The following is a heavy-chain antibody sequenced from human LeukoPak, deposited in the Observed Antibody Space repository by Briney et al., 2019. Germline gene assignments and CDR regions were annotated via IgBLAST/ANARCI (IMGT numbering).Heavy chain of an antibody. CDR2: IHPDGKNT. CDR1: GFTFSNFR. D-gene: IGHD5-18*01. Sequence: GGSLRLSCAASGFTFSNFRMDWVRRAPGKGRVWVSRIHPDGKNTAYADSVKGRFTISRDNARNTLFLQMNSLRTEDAAVYYCATYVDTVRYDAFDVWGQGTMVTVSS. J-gene: IGHJ3*01. V-gene: IGHV3-74*01. CDR3: ATYVDTVRYDAFDV.